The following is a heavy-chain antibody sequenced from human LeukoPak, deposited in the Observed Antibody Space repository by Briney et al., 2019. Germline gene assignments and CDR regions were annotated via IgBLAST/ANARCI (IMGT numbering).Heavy chain of an antibody. CDR2: LNPSSGST. D-gene: IGHD3-16*01. J-gene: IGHJ4*02. CDR3: ARKKGAEGLDY. V-gene: IGHV1-46*01. Sequence: ASVKVSCKASGYTFTSYGISWVRQAPGQGLEWMGILNPSSGSTSYAQNFQGRVAMTRDTSTSTVHLELSSLRSEDTAVYYCARKKGAEGLDYWGQGTLVTVSS. CDR1: GYTFTSYG.